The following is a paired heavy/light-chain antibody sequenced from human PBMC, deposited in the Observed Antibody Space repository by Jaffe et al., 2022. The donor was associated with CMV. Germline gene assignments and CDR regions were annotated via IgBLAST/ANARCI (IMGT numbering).Light chain of an antibody. CDR1: QRVTSIY. CDR2: GAS. Sequence: EIVLTQSPGTLSLSPGERATLSCRASQRVTSIYLAWYQQRPGQAPRLLFSGASSRATGIPDRFSGSGSGTDFTLTISRLEPEDFAVYYCQQYGNSPYTFGQGTKLEIK. CDR3: QQYGNSPYT. V-gene: IGKV3-20*01. J-gene: IGKJ2*01.
Heavy chain of an antibody. J-gene: IGHJ3*02. CDR2: INHSGST. V-gene: IGHV4-34*01. Sequence: QVQLQQWGAGLLKPSETLSLTCAFYGGSFSGYYWSWIRQTPGKGLEWIGEINHSGSTNKNPSLKSRVTILVDMSKNQFSLNLNSVTAADTAVYYCARGTQTRVGFDIWGQGTMVTVSS. CDR1: GGSFSGYY. CDR3: ARGTQTRVGFDI.